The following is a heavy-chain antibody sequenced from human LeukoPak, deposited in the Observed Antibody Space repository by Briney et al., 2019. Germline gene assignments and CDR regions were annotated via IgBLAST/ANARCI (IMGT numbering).Heavy chain of an antibody. J-gene: IGHJ4*02. D-gene: IGHD1-26*01. CDR3: AIGVGATMDPFDY. CDR2: ISSSGCTI. Sequence: GGSLRLSCAASGFAFSSYEMNWVRQAPGKGLEWVSYISSSGCTIYYADSVKGRFTISRDNAKNSLYLQMNSLRAEDTAVYYCAIGVGATMDPFDYWGQGTLVTVSS. CDR1: GFAFSSYE. V-gene: IGHV3-48*03.